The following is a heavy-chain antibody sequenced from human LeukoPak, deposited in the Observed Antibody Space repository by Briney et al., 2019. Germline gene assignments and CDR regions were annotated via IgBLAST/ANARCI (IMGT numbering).Heavy chain of an antibody. J-gene: IGHJ6*03. CDR3: ARANAWAMDV. V-gene: IGHV3-48*03. CDR2: ISSSGSTI. CDR1: GFTFSSYE. D-gene: IGHD3-16*01. Sequence: PGGSLRLSCAASGFTFSSYEMNWVRQAPGKGLEWVSYISSSGSTIYYADSVKGRFTISRDNAKNSLYLQMNSLRAEDTAVYYCARANAWAMDVWGKGTTVTISS.